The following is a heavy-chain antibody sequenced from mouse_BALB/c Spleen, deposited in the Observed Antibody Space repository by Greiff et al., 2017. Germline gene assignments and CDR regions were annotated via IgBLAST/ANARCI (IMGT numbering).Heavy chain of an antibody. D-gene: IGHD1-1*01. V-gene: IGHV5-6-5*01. CDR2: ISSGGST. CDR3: ARAPYYYGSSYEFAY. Sequence: EVKLVESGGGLVKPGGSLKLSCAASGFTFSSYAMSWVRQTPEKRLEWVASISSGGSTYYPDSVKGRFTISRDNARNILYLQMSSLRSEDTAMYYCARAPYYYGSSYEFAYWGQGTLVTVSA. CDR1: GFTFSSYA. J-gene: IGHJ3*01.